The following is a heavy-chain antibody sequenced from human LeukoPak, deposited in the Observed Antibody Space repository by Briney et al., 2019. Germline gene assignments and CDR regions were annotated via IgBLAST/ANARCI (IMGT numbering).Heavy chain of an antibody. CDR1: GGTFSSYT. D-gene: IGHD5-18*01. CDR2: IIPILGIA. Sequence: GASVMVSCKASGGTFSSYTISWVRQAPGQGLEWMGRIIPILGIANYAQKFQGRVTITADKSTSTAYMELSSLRSEDTAVYYCARQDTAMAYYYGMDVWGQGTTVTVSS. CDR3: ARQDTAMAYYYGMDV. V-gene: IGHV1-69*02. J-gene: IGHJ6*02.